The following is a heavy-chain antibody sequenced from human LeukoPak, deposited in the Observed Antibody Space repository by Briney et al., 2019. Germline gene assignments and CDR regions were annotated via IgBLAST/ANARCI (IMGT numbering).Heavy chain of an antibody. CDR1: GYTFTSYA. Sequence: ASVKVSCKASGYTFTSYAMHWVRQAPGQRLEWMGWINAGNGNTKYSQKFQGRVTMTRDTSTSTVYMELSSLRSEDTAVYYCARDPTGAGLPDYWGQGTLVTVSS. V-gene: IGHV1-3*01. D-gene: IGHD1-14*01. CDR2: INAGNGNT. J-gene: IGHJ4*02. CDR3: ARDPTGAGLPDY.